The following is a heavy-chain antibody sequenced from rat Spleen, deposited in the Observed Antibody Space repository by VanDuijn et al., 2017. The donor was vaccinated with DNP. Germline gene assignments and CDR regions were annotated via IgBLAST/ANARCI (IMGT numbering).Heavy chain of an antibody. Sequence: EVQLVESGGDLVQPGRSLKLSCVASGFTFSYYWMAWIRQVPGKGLEWIASITSGSGTTYDPSSVKGRFTISRDDANGTLYLQMDNLRSEDTATYFCATYYGFNSYFFDYWGQGVMVTVSS. CDR1: GFTFSYYW. J-gene: IGHJ2*01. CDR3: ATYYGFNSYFFDY. V-gene: IGHV5-31*01. CDR2: ITSGSGTT. D-gene: IGHD1-9*01.